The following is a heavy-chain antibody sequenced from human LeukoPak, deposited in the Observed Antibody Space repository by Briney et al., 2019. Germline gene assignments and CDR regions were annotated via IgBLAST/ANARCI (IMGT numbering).Heavy chain of an antibody. CDR2: INSDGSST. CDR3: ARGSTVTSLSY. J-gene: IGHJ4*02. Sequence: GGSLRLSSAASGFTFSSYWMHWVRQAPGKGLVWVSRINSDGSSTSYADSVKGRFTISRDNAKNTLYLQMNSLRAEDTAVYYCARGSTVTSLSYWGQGTLVTVSS. V-gene: IGHV3-74*01. D-gene: IGHD4-17*01. CDR1: GFTFSSYW.